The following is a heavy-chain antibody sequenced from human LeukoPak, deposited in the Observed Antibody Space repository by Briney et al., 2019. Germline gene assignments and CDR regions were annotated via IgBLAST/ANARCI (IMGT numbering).Heavy chain of an antibody. CDR3: ARRGGDPAARAHYFDY. CDR1: GGSISSSSYY. J-gene: IGHJ4*02. D-gene: IGHD6-6*01. Sequence: SETLSLTCTVSGGSISSSSYYWGWIRQPPGKGLEWIGSIYYSGSTYYNPSLKSRVTISVDTSKNQFSLKLSSVTAADTAVYYCARRGGDPAARAHYFDYWGQGTLATAS. V-gene: IGHV4-39*01. CDR2: IYYSGST.